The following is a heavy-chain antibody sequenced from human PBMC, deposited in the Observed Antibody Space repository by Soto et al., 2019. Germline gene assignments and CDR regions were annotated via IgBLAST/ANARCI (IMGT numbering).Heavy chain of an antibody. CDR3: ASLHSYESGIFS. CDR2: IIPALNVR. D-gene: IGHD3-22*01. Sequence: QVQLVQSGAEVRQPGSSVTVSCKAPGDIFSRFGINWVRQAPGQGFEWMARIIPALNVRNFAHKLHARVSVTADTSTNTFYMELSSLRSDDTAVYFCASLHSYESGIFSWGQGTLVTVSA. V-gene: IGHV1-69*02. J-gene: IGHJ5*02. CDR1: GDIFSRFG.